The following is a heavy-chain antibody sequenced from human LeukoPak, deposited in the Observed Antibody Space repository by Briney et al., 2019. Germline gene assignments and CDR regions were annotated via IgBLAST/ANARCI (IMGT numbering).Heavy chain of an antibody. V-gene: IGHV5-51*01. CDR2: IYPGDSDT. J-gene: IGHJ4*02. D-gene: IGHD1-1*01. CDR1: GYSFDIFW. CDR3: ARHETGPYFDY. Sequence: GESLKISCKGSGYSFDIFWIGWVRQMPGKGLEWMGIIYPGDSDTRYSPSFQGQVTISADKSISTAYLQWSSLKASDTAIYYCARHETGPYFDYWGQGTLITVSS.